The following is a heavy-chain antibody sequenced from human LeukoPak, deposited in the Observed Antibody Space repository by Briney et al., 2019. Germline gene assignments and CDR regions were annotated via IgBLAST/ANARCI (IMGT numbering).Heavy chain of an antibody. CDR1: GFTFSSYG. CDR3: AKDHGSGSGSYSYGPFDY. V-gene: IGHV3-30*18. D-gene: IGHD3-10*01. J-gene: IGHJ4*02. Sequence: GGSLRLSCAASGFTFSSYGMHWVRQAPGKGLEWVAVISYDGSNKYYADSVKGRFTISRDNSKNTLYLQMNSLRAEDTAVYYCAKDHGSGSGSYSYGPFDYWGQGTLVTVSS. CDR2: ISYDGSNK.